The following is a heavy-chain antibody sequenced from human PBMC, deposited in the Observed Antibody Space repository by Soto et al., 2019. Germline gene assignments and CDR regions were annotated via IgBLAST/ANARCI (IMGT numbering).Heavy chain of an antibody. CDR1: GFTFSSYA. Sequence: GGSLRLSCAASGFTFSSYAMSWVRQAPGKGLEWVSAISGSGGSTYYADSVKCWFTISRDNAKNTLYLQMNSLSAEDTAVYYCPQDEKAATTADPTVDYWSHGSLVTV. J-gene: IGHJ4*01. V-gene: IGHV3-23*01. CDR3: PQDEKAATTADPTVDY. D-gene: IGHD1-1*01. CDR2: ISGSGGST.